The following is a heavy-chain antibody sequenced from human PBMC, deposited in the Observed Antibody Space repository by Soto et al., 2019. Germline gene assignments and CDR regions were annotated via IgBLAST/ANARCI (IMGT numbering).Heavy chain of an antibody. V-gene: IGHV4-31*02. J-gene: IGHJ5*02. D-gene: IGHD6-13*01. CDR1: CGSISSGGYY. CDR3: AREGSSSRKLESHWFDP. Sequence: PSETLSLTCTVSCGSISSGGYYWSWIRQHPGKGLEWIGYIYYSGSTYYNPSLKSRVTISVDTSKNQFSLKLSSVTAADTAVYYCAREGSSSRKLESHWFDPWGQGTLVTVSS. CDR2: IYYSGST.